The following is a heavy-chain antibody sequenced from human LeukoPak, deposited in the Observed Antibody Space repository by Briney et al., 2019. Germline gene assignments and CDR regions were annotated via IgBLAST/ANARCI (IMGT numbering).Heavy chain of an antibody. J-gene: IGHJ3*02. CDR3: ARDFHRYCYDCGDYYTTFGS. CDR2: ICSSSSTI. Sequence: EPLSLTCSVSGGPLSSSSYYWGWIRQPPGEGVEWVSYICSSSSTIYYADSVKGRFTISRDNAKNSLYLQMNSLRADDTAVYYCARDFHRYCYDCGDYYTTFGSWGQGTMVTVSS. D-gene: IGHD3-22*01. CDR1: GGPLSSSS. V-gene: IGHV3-48*01.